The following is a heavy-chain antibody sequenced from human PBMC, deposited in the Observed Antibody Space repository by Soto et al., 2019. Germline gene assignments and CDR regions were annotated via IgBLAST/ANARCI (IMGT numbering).Heavy chain of an antibody. V-gene: IGHV4-30-4*01. Sequence: QLQLRESGPGLVKPSETLSLTCTVSGGSISGGVGGLYYWRWIRQPPGKGLGWIGYIYDSGSTYYNQSLKSRVTISVDTSKNQFSLRLSSVTAADTAVYYCAREVIPLTTDWYFDLWGRGTLVTVSS. CDR2: IYDSGST. CDR1: GGSISGGVGGLYY. J-gene: IGHJ2*01. CDR3: AREVIPLTTDWYFDL. D-gene: IGHD4-17*01.